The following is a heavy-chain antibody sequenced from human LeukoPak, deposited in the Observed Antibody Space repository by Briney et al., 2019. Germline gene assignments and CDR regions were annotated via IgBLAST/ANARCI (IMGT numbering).Heavy chain of an antibody. V-gene: IGHV1-2*02. Sequence: ASVKVSCKASGYTFTGYYMHWVRQAPGQGLEWMGWINPNSGGTNYAQKFQGRVTMTRDTSISTAYMELNRLRSDDTAVYYCARVIAYIYNFDYWGQGILVTVSS. CDR2: INPNSGGT. D-gene: IGHD2-21*01. J-gene: IGHJ4*02. CDR1: GYTFTGYY. CDR3: ARVIAYIYNFDY.